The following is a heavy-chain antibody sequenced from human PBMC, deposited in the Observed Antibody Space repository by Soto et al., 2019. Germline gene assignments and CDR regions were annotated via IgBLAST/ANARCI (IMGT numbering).Heavy chain of an antibody. CDR2: ISSSSSTI. J-gene: IGHJ6*03. D-gene: IGHD2-15*01. CDR1: GFTFSSYA. Sequence: GGSLRLSCAASGFTFSSYAMSWVRQAPGKGLEWVSYISSSSSTIFYADSVKGRFTISRDNAKNSLYLQMNSLRAEDTAVYYCARGGYCSGGSCNYYMDVWGKGTTVTVSS. V-gene: IGHV3-48*01. CDR3: ARGGYCSGGSCNYYMDV.